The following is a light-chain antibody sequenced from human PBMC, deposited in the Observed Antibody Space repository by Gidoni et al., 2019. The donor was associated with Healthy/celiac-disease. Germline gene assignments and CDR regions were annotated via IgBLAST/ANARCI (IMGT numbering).Light chain of an antibody. Sequence: EIVLTLSPATLSLSPGESATLSCRPSQSASSYLAWYQQKPGQAPRLLIYDASNRATGIPARFSGSGSGTDFTLTISSLEPEDFAVYYCQQRSNWPRITFGGGTKVEIK. J-gene: IGKJ4*01. CDR3: QQRSNWPRIT. V-gene: IGKV3-11*01. CDR1: QSASSY. CDR2: DAS.